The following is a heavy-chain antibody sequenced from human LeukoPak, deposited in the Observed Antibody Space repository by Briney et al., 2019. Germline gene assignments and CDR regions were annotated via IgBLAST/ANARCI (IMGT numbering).Heavy chain of an antibody. Sequence: SVKVSCRASGYPSTNYDINWERQVTGQGREWMGWMNPNSGNTGYAQKFQGWLTMSSDISTRTAYMELSTLRSEDTAVYYCARGPPSYCNGDSCYLFLYFPHWGQGTVVTVSS. CDR1: GYPSTNYD. CDR2: MNPNSGNT. D-gene: IGHD2-15*01. CDR3: ARGPPSYCNGDSCYLFLYFPH. J-gene: IGHJ1*01. V-gene: IGHV1-8*01.